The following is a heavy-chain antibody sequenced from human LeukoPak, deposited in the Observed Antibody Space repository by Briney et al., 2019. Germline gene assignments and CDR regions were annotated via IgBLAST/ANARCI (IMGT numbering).Heavy chain of an antibody. J-gene: IGHJ4*02. V-gene: IGHV4-39*07. D-gene: IGHD6-13*01. Sequence: SETLSLTCTVSGGSISSSSYYWGWIRQPPGKGLEWIGSIYYSGSTYYNPSLKSRVTISVDTSKNQFSLKLSSVTAADTAVYYCAKEPQWSIAAAGYYFDYWGQGTLVTVSS. CDR3: AKEPQWSIAAAGYYFDY. CDR1: GGSISSSSYY. CDR2: IYYSGST.